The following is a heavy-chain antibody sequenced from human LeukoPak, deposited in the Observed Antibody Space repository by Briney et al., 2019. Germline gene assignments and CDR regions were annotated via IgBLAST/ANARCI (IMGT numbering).Heavy chain of an antibody. CDR1: EFTFSSYW. CDR3: TRGSTMIRNALDI. J-gene: IGHJ3*02. D-gene: IGHD3-22*01. V-gene: IGHV3-74*01. Sequence: TGGSLRLSCAASEFTFSSYWMHWVRQAPGKGLVWVSRINSDASSSSYADSVKGRFSISRDNAKNTLYLQMDSLRVEDTALYYCTRGSTMIRNALDIWGQGTMVTVSS. CDR2: INSDASSS.